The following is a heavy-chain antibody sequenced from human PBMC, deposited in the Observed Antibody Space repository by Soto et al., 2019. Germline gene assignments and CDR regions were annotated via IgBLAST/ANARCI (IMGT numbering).Heavy chain of an antibody. CDR3: ATLPPRIVVVVLPIPT. Sequence: QVQLQESGPRLVKPSGTLSLTCAVSGASISSTNWWTWVRQPPGKGLEWIGEIYHTGSTKYNPALTSRVTISLDKSNNQFSLRLSSVTAAATAVYYCATLPPRIVVVVLPIPTWGQGTLVTVSS. J-gene: IGHJ4*02. CDR2: IYHTGST. CDR1: GASISSTNW. D-gene: IGHD2-15*01. V-gene: IGHV4-4*02.